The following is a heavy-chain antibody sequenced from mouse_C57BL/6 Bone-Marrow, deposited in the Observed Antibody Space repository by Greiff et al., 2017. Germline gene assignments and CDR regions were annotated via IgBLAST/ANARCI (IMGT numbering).Heavy chain of an antibody. V-gene: IGHV5-2*01. CDR2: IHSAGGST. J-gene: IGHJ3*01. CDR1: DYDFPSHD. Sequence: EVQGVESGGGLVQPGESLKLSCESNDYDFPSHDMSWVRKTPGKRLELVAAIHSAGGSTYYPDPMERRFIISRDNTTKTLYLQMSSLRSEDKGLYYCGRQVGRPAYWGQGTLVTVSA. D-gene: IGHD4-1*01. CDR3: GRQVGRPAY.